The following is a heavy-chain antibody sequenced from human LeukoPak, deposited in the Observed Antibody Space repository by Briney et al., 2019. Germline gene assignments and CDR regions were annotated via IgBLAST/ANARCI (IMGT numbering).Heavy chain of an antibody. J-gene: IGHJ4*02. CDR3: ARHVAARLGGPKPVYYFDY. D-gene: IGHD1-14*01. CDR1: GYTLTDYY. V-gene: IGHV1-2*02. Sequence: GASVKVSCKASGYTLTDYYMHWVRQAPGQGLEWMGWINPKSGGTNYAQKFQGRVTMTRDTSISTAHMELSRLRYDTALYYCARHVAARLGGPKPVYYFDYWGQGTLVTVSS. CDR2: INPKSGGT.